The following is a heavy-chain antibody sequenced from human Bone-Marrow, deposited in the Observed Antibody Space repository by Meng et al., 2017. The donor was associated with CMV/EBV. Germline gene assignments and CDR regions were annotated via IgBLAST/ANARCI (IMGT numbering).Heavy chain of an antibody. Sequence: ASVKVSCKASGYTFSSYGISWVRQAPGQGFGWMGWISAYSGNTNYAQKLQGRVTMTTDTSTSTAYMELRSLRSDDTAVYYCARQQGLLTGYYPFDYWGQGTLVTVSS. V-gene: IGHV1-18*01. CDR3: ARQQGLLTGYYPFDY. CDR1: GYTFSSYG. D-gene: IGHD3-9*01. CDR2: ISAYSGNT. J-gene: IGHJ4*02.